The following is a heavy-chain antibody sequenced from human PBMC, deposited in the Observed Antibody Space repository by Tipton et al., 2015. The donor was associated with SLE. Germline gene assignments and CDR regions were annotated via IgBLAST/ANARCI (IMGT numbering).Heavy chain of an antibody. CDR2: IYYSGST. V-gene: IGHV4-30-4*08. J-gene: IGHJ6*02. CDR1: GGSISSGDYY. Sequence: TLSLTCTVSGGSISSGDYYWSWIRQPPGKGLEWIGYIYYSGSTYYNPSLKSRVTISVDTSKNQFSLKLSSVTAADTAVYYCARELVVPAGMDVWGQGTTVTVSS. CDR3: ARELVVPAGMDV. D-gene: IGHD2-2*01.